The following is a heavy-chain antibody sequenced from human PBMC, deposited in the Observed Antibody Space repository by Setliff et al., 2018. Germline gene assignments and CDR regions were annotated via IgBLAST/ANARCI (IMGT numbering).Heavy chain of an antibody. Sequence: PSETLSLTCTVSGGSISSSNYYWGWIRQPPGKGLEWIGSIYYSGSTYYNPSLKSRVTISVDTSKNQFSLKLSSVTAADTAVYYCAREERYYNFWSGYFDYWGQGTLVTVSS. D-gene: IGHD3-3*01. J-gene: IGHJ4*02. V-gene: IGHV4-39*07. CDR2: IYYSGST. CDR3: AREERYYNFWSGYFDY. CDR1: GGSISSSNYY.